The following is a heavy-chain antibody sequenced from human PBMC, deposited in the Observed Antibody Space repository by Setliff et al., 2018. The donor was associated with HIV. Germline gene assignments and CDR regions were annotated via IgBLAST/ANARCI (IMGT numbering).Heavy chain of an antibody. CDR3: TRRDVTTGMDS. CDR2: IFYTGST. V-gene: IGHV4-39*01. CDR1: GGSISSSSYY. D-gene: IGHD4-17*01. Sequence: SETLSLTCTVSGGSISSSSYYWDWIRQPPGKSLEWVGSIFYTGSTNYRPSLGSRVIVSLDTSKNQLSLKLSSVTAADTAVYYCTRRDVTTGMDSWGPGILVTVSS. J-gene: IGHJ4*02.